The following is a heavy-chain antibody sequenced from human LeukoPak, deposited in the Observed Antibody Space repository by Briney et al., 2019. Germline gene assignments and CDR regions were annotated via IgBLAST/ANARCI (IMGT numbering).Heavy chain of an antibody. Sequence: GRSLRLSCAASGFTFSSYGMHWVRQAPGKGLEWVAVISYGGSNKYYADSVKGRFTISRDNSKNTLYLQMNSLRAEDTAVYYCAKVQNKRYCSGGSCYDLDYWGQGTLVTVSS. J-gene: IGHJ4*02. CDR2: ISYGGSNK. CDR3: AKVQNKRYCSGGSCYDLDY. D-gene: IGHD2-15*01. CDR1: GFTFSSYG. V-gene: IGHV3-30*18.